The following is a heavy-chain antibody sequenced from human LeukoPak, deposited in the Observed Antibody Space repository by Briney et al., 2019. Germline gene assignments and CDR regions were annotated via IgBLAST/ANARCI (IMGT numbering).Heavy chain of an antibody. CDR3: ARDRLVQFYDSSGYYYAGHFDY. J-gene: IGHJ4*02. D-gene: IGHD3-22*01. CDR1: GYTFTGYY. CDR2: INPNSGGT. V-gene: IGHV1-2*02. Sequence: ASVKVSCKASGYTFTGYYIHWVRQAPGQGLEWMGWINPNSGGTNYAQKFQGRVTMTRDTSISTAYMELSRLRSDDTAVYYCARDRLVQFYDSSGYYYAGHFDYWGQGTLVTVSS.